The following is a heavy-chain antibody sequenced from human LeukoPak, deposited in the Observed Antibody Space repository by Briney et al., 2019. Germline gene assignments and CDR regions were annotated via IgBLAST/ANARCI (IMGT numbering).Heavy chain of an antibody. CDR2: IIPIFGTA. CDR1: GGTFSSYA. CDR3: ARRGIDGFYYFDY. J-gene: IGHJ4*02. V-gene: IGHV1-69*13. Sequence: SVKVSCKASGGTFSSYAISWVRQAPGQGLEWMGGIIPIFGTANYAQKFQGRVTIAADESTSTAYMELSSLRSEDTAVYYCARRGIDGFYYFDYWGQGTLVTVSS. D-gene: IGHD2-15*01.